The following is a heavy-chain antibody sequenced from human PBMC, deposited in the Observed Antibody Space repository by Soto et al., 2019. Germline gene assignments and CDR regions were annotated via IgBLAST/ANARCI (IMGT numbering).Heavy chain of an antibody. D-gene: IGHD2-8*02. V-gene: IGHV3-48*01. J-gene: IGHJ6*02. CDR3: AREPGGPGYYYYYGMDV. Sequence: GGSLRLSCAASGFTCSSYAMHWVRQAPGKGLEWVSYISSSSSTIYYADSVKGRFTISRDNAKNSLYLQMNSLRAEDTAVYYCAREPGGPGYYYYYGMDVWGQGTTVTV. CDR1: GFTCSSYA. CDR2: ISSSSSTI.